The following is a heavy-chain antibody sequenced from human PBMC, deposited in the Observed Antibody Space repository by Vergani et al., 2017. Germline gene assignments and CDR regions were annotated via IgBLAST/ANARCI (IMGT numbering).Heavy chain of an antibody. V-gene: IGHV3-21*01. CDR2: ISSSSSYI. J-gene: IGHJ4*02. CDR1: GFTFSSYS. Sequence: EVQLVESGGGLVKPGGSLRLSCAASGFTFSSYSMNWVRQAPGKGLEWVSSISSSSSYIYYADSVKGRFTISRDNAKNSLYLQMNSLRAEDTAVYYCARDSPYYDFWSGCYPCECFDYWGQGTLVTVSS. D-gene: IGHD3-3*01. CDR3: ARDSPYYDFWSGCYPCECFDY.